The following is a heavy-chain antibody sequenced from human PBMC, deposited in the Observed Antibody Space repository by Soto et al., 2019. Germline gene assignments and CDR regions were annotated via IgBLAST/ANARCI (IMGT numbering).Heavy chain of an antibody. CDR2: IFDSGDT. J-gene: IGHJ4*02. V-gene: IGHV4-59*01. Sequence: SETLSLTCTVSGGSISTYSWTWIRQPPGKGLEWIGHIFDSGDTNYNPSLKSRLTISIDTSKNQLSLKLNSVTAADTAVYYCARAWDASGTYYSYYFDYWGQGALVTAPQ. CDR3: ARAWDASGTYYSYYFDY. CDR1: GGSISTYS. D-gene: IGHD3-10*01.